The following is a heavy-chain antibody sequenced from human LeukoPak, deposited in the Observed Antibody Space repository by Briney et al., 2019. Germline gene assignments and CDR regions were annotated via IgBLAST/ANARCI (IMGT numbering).Heavy chain of an antibody. D-gene: IGHD2-2*01. CDR2: ISGSGGST. V-gene: IGHV3-23*01. J-gene: IGHJ5*02. CDR1: GFTVSSNY. CDR3: AKDRSDIVVVTATGFDP. Sequence: VQPGGSLRLSCAASGFTVSSNYMSWVRQAPWKGLEWVSAISGSGGSTYYADSVKGRFTISRDNSKNTLYLQMNSLRAEDTAVYYCAKDRSDIVVVTATGFDPWGQGTLVTVSS.